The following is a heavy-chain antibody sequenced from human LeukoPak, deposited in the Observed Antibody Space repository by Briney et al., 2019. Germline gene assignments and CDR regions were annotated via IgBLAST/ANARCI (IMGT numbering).Heavy chain of an antibody. J-gene: IGHJ6*02. CDR3: ARGGHWAKDYYYGMDV. CDR1: GFTFSSYA. V-gene: IGHV3-30-3*01. CDR2: ISHDGSNK. Sequence: PGRSQRLSCAASGFTFSSYAMHWVRQAPGKGLEWVAVISHDGSNKYYADSVKGRFTISRDNSKNTLYLQMNSLRAEDTAVYYCARGGHWAKDYYYGMDVWGQGTTVTVSS. D-gene: IGHD3-16*01.